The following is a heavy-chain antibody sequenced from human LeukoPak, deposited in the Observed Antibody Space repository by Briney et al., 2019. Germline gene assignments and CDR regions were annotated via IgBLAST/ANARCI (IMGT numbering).Heavy chain of an antibody. Sequence: PGGSLRLSCAASGFTFSSYAMSWVRQAPGKGLEWVSAISGSGGSTYYADSVKGRFTISRDNSKNTLYLQMNSLRAEDTAVYYCAKVMVGYRGGDCAVDYWGQGTLVTVSS. V-gene: IGHV3-23*01. CDR2: ISGSGGST. CDR1: GFTFSSYA. D-gene: IGHD2-21*02. CDR3: AKVMVGYRGGDCAVDY. J-gene: IGHJ4*02.